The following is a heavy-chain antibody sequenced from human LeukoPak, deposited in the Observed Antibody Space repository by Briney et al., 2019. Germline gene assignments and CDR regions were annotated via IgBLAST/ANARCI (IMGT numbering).Heavy chain of an antibody. Sequence: GGSLRFCCAAAGFTFSSYVMHWVRKAPGKVLEWVAFIRYDGSNKYYADSVKGRFTISRDNSKNTLYLQMNRLRAETTAVYYCAKDPDYYDSSGYYSDDAFDIWGQGTMVTVSS. J-gene: IGHJ3*02. CDR3: AKDPDYYDSSGYYSDDAFDI. D-gene: IGHD3-22*01. CDR1: GFTFSSYV. V-gene: IGHV3-30*02. CDR2: IRYDGSNK.